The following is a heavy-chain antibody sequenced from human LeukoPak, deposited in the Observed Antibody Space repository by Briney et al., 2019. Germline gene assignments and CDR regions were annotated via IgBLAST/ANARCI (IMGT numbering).Heavy chain of an antibody. J-gene: IGHJ4*02. CDR2: IYYSGST. D-gene: IGHD6-13*01. CDR3: ARTISSSSWYPFDY. CDR1: GGSISSYY. Sequence: PSETLSLTCTVSGGSISSYYWSWIRQPPGKGLEWIGYIYYSGSTNYNPSLKSRVTISVDTSKNQFSLKLSSVTAADTAVYYCARTISSSSWYPFDYWGQGTLVTVSS. V-gene: IGHV4-59*01.